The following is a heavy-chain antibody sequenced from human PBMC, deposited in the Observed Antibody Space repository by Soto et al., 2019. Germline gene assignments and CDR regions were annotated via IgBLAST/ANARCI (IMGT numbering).Heavy chain of an antibody. Sequence: SETLSLTCAVSGVSISSGDYYWSWIRQPPGRGLEWVGYMSSSGATYYSPSLMSRVFISVDTSKNHLSLRLNSVTAADTAVYFCAREHSKGQVVPGPFDFWGQGSQVTVSS. CDR3: AREHSKGQVVPGPFDF. CDR2: MSSSGAT. J-gene: IGHJ4*02. V-gene: IGHV4-30-4*01. D-gene: IGHD2-15*01. CDR1: GVSISSGDYY.